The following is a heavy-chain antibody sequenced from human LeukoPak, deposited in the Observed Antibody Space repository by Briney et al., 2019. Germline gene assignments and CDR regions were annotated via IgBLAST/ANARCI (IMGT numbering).Heavy chain of an antibody. J-gene: IGHJ4*02. CDR1: GFTFSSYG. D-gene: IGHD5-24*01. CDR2: ISYDGSNK. CDR3: ARERRDGYNSLLDY. Sequence: PGGSLRLSCAASGFTFSSYGMHWVRQAPGKGLEWVAVISYDGSNKYYADSVKGRFTISRDNSKNTLYLQMNSLRAEDTAVYYCARERRDGYNSLLDYWGQGTLVTVSS. V-gene: IGHV3-30*19.